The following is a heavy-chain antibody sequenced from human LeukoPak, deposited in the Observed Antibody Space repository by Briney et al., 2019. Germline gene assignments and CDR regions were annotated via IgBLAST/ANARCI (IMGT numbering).Heavy chain of an antibody. CDR3: ASHSSSRVSWI. J-gene: IGHJ3*02. Sequence: ASVKVSCKASGYTFTDYYMHWVRQAPGQGLEWMGWINPKSGGRSYAQRFQGRVTMSRDTSTSTAFMELSSLRSDDTAMYYCASHSSSRVSWIWGQGTMVTVSS. V-gene: IGHV1-2*02. CDR1: GYTFTDYY. D-gene: IGHD6-13*01. CDR2: INPKSGGR.